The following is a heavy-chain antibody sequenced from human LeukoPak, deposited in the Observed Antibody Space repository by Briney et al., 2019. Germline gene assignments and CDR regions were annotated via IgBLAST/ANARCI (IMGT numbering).Heavy chain of an antibody. CDR1: GGSISSGDYY. J-gene: IGHJ3*02. D-gene: IGHD1-26*01. V-gene: IGHV4-30-4*01. CDR3: ATNRAGTYDRPFEI. Sequence: SETLSLTCTVSGGSISSGDYYWSWIRQPPGKGLEWIGYIYYSGSTYYNPSLKSRVTISVDTSKNQFSLELSSVTATDTAVYFCATNRAGTYDRPFEIWGQGTMVTVSS. CDR2: IYYSGST.